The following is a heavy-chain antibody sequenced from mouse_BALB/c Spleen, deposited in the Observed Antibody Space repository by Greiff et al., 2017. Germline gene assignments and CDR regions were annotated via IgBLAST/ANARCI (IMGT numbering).Heavy chain of an antibody. CDR1: GYTFSSYW. J-gene: IGHJ1*01. CDR2: ILPGSGST. D-gene: IGHD1-2*01. Sequence: QVQLQQSGAELMKPGASVKISCKATGYTFSSYWIEWVKQRPGHGLEWIGEILPGSGSTNYNEKFKGKATFTADTSSNTAYMQLSSLTSEDSAVYYCARRTTARYFDVWGAGTTVTVSS. CDR3: ARRTTARYFDV. V-gene: IGHV1-9*01.